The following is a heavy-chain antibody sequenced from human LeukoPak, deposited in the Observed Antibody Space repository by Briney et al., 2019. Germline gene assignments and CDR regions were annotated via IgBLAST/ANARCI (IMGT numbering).Heavy chain of an antibody. J-gene: IGHJ6*03. Sequence: PSETLSLTCTVSGGSISSYYWNWIRQPPGKGLEWIGGINHSGNTNYNPSLKRRVTISVDTSKNQFSLKLSSVTAADTAVYYCARGGYGSGWDYMDVWGKGTTVTVSS. CDR3: ARGGYGSGWDYMDV. D-gene: IGHD3-10*01. V-gene: IGHV4-34*01. CDR2: INHSGNT. CDR1: GGSISSYY.